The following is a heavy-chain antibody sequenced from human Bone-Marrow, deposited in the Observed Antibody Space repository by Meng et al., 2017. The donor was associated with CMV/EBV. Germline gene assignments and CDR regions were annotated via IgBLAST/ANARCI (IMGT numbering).Heavy chain of an antibody. CDR2: ISYDGSNK. V-gene: IGHV3-30-3*01. CDR1: GFTFSSYA. D-gene: IGHD6-13*01. Sequence: GESLKISCAASGFTFSSYAMHWVRQAPGKGLEWVAVISYDGSNKYYADSVKGRFTISRDNSKNTLYLQMNSLRAEDTAVYYCAREPQQQLVFVRRSGKNFDYWGQGTLVTVSS. J-gene: IGHJ4*02. CDR3: AREPQQQLVFVRRSGKNFDY.